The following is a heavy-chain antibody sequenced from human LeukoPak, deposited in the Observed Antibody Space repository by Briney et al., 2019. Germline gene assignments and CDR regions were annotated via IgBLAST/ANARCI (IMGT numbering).Heavy chain of an antibody. J-gene: IGHJ6*03. CDR1: GFTFSSYA. CDR3: AKAGSGWINPYYYMDV. D-gene: IGHD3-3*01. Sequence: GGSLRLSCAVSGFTFSSYAMSWVRQAPGKGLDWVSAVSGSGGYTDYADSVKGRFTVSRDNSRNTLYLQMNSLRAEDTAVYYCAKAGSGWINPYYYMDVWGKGTTVTVSS. V-gene: IGHV3-23*01. CDR2: VSGSGGYT.